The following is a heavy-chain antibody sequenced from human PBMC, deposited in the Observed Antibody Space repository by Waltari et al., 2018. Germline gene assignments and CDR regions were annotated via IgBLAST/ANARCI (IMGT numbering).Heavy chain of an antibody. CDR1: GFIFGNCN. J-gene: IGHJ4*02. D-gene: IGHD5-12*01. CDR3: VKYSGFDYFFDY. Sequence: QFQLVESGGGVVQPGRSLRLSCAASGFIFGNCNMHWVRQTPGQGVQWVAAISHDGSNKADADSVKSRFTVSRDNSNNTLYLQINSLRADDTGIYFCVKYSGFDYFFDYWGQGTLVTVSS. V-gene: IGHV3-30*18. CDR2: ISHDGSNK.